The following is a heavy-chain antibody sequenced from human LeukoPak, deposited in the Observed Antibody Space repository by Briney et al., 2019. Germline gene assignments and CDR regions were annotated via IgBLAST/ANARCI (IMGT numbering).Heavy chain of an antibody. Sequence: GGSLRLSCAASGFTFSNAWMSWVRQAPGKGLEWVGRTRNKANSYTTEYAASVKGRFTISRDDSRNSLYLQMNSLKTEDTAVYYCARVPLDGQKAFDIWGQGTMVAVSS. CDR2: TRNKANSYTT. D-gene: IGHD2-2*03. V-gene: IGHV3-72*01. CDR3: ARVPLDGQKAFDI. CDR1: GFTFSNAW. J-gene: IGHJ3*02.